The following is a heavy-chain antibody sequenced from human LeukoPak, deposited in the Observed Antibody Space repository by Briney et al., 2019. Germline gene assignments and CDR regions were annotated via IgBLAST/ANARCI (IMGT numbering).Heavy chain of an antibody. D-gene: IGHD3-10*01. CDR2: IGTAGDT. CDR3: ARAHREGFGELGFYYYGMDV. CDR1: GFTFSSYD. Sequence: GGSLRLSCAASGFTFSSYDMHWVRQATGKGLEWVSAIGTAGDTYYPGSVKGRFTISRENAKNSLYLQMNSLRAGDTAVYYCARAHREGFGELGFYYYGMDVWGQGTTVTVSS. J-gene: IGHJ6*02. V-gene: IGHV3-13*04.